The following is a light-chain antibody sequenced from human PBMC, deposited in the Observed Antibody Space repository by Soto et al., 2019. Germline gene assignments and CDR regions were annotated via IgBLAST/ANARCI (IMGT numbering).Light chain of an antibody. CDR2: EVD. CDR3: SSFRSRKTWV. CDR1: TSDVGDNDY. J-gene: IGLJ3*02. V-gene: IGLV2-14*01. Sequence: QSALTQPAYVSASPGQSITIPCTGSTSDVGDNDYVSWYQQHPDKAPKLLISEVDYRASGIPNRFSGSKSGITASLSISGVQAEDEAYYYCSSFRSRKTWVCGGGTKLTVL.